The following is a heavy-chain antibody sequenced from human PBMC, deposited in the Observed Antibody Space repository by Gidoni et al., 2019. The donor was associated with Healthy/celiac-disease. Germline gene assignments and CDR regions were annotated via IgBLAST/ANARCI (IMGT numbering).Heavy chain of an antibody. J-gene: IGHJ4*02. V-gene: IGHV4-59*08. Sequence: QVQLQESGPGLVKPSETLSLTCTVSGGSISSYYWSWIRQPPGKGLEWIGYIYYSGSTNYNPSLKSRVTISVDTSKNQFSLKLSSVTAADTAVYYCARLYYYDSSGYYLDWGQGTLVTVSS. CDR3: ARLYYYDSSGYYLD. D-gene: IGHD3-22*01. CDR2: IYYSGST. CDR1: GGSISSYY.